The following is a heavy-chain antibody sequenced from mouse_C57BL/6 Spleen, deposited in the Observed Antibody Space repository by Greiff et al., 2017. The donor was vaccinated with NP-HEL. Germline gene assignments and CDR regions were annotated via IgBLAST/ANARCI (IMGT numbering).Heavy chain of an antibody. CDR2: ISSGGDYI. CDR3: TRERLGLWFAY. CDR1: GFTFSSYA. Sequence: EVMLVESGEGLVKPGGSLKLSCAASGFTFSSYAMSWVRQTPEKRLEWVAYISSGGDYIYYADTVKGRFTISRDNARNILYLQMSSLKSEDTAMYYCTRERLGLWFAYWGQGTLVTVSA. D-gene: IGHD4-1*01. J-gene: IGHJ3*01. V-gene: IGHV5-9-1*02.